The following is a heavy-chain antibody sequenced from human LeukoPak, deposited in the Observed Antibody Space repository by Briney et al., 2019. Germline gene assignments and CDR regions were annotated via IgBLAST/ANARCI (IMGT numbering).Heavy chain of an antibody. CDR3: ASDHFIAARSLDY. CDR1: GYTFTSYG. Sequence: ASVKVSCKASGYTFTSYGISWVREAPGQGREWGGWISAFNGNTNYAQKLQGRVTMTTDTYASTAYMELRYLRTDGTAVYYWASDHFIAARSLDYWGQGTLVTVSS. D-gene: IGHD6-6*01. CDR2: ISAFNGNT. V-gene: IGHV1-18*01. J-gene: IGHJ4*02.